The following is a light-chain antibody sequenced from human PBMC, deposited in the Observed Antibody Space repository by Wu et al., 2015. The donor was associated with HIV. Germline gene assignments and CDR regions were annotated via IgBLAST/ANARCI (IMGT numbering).Light chain of an antibody. CDR1: QSISNSY. Sequence: EIVLTQSPGTLSLSPGERATLSCRATQSISNSYLAWYQHKPGQGPRLLIYGSFTRASGTPARFSGSGSGTEFTLTISGLQPEDFATYYCQQSFSPPQTFGQGTRVEIK. J-gene: IGKJ1*01. V-gene: IGKV3-20*01. CDR2: GSF. CDR3: QQSFSPPQT.